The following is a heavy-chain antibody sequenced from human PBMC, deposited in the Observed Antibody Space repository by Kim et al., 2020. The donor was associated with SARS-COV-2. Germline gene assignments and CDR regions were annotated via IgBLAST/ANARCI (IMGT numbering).Heavy chain of an antibody. J-gene: IGHJ6*02. Sequence: SETLSLTCAVYGGSFSGYYWSWIRQPPGKGLEWIGEINHSGSTNYNPSLKSRVTISVDTSKNQFSLKLSSVTAADTAVYYCARTRRRYSSSWYEPEGYYYYGMDVWGQGTTVTVSS. CDR1: GGSFSGYY. D-gene: IGHD6-13*01. V-gene: IGHV4-34*01. CDR3: ARTRRRYSSSWYEPEGYYYYGMDV. CDR2: INHSGST.